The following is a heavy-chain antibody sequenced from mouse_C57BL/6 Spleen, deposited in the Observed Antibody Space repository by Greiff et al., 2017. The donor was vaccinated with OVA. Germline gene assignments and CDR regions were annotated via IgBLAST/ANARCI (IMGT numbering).Heavy chain of an antibody. CDR2: IYPGDGDT. CDR1: GYAFSSSW. J-gene: IGHJ4*01. CDR3: ARISDQGYYYAMDY. D-gene: IGHD3-2*02. V-gene: IGHV1-82*01. Sequence: QVQLQQSGPELVKPGASVKISCKASGYAFSSSWMNWVKQRPGKGLEWIGRIYPGDGDTNYNGKFKGKATLTADKSSSTAYMQLSSLTSEDSAVYFCARISDQGYYYAMDYWGQGTSVTVSS.